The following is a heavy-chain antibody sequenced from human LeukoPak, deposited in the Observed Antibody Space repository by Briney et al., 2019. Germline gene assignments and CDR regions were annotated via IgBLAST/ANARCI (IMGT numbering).Heavy chain of an antibody. CDR2: ISGSGGST. D-gene: IGHD3-22*01. Sequence: HPGGSLRLSCAASGFTFSSYAMSWVRQAPGKGLEWVSAISGSGGSTYYADSVKGRFTISRDNSKNTLYLQMNSLRAEDTAVYYCAKDSTLYYYDSSGYYSTYYFDYWGQGTLVTVSS. CDR3: AKDSTLYYYDSSGYYSTYYFDY. J-gene: IGHJ4*02. CDR1: GFTFSSYA. V-gene: IGHV3-23*01.